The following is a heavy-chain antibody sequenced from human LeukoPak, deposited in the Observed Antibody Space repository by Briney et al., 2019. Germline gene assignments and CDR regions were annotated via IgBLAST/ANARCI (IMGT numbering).Heavy chain of an antibody. D-gene: IGHD6-19*01. J-gene: IGHJ4*02. V-gene: IGHV3-7*01. Sequence: GGSLRLSCAASGFTFSSYWMSWVRQAPGKGLEWVANIKQDGSEKYYVDSVKGRFTISRDNAKNSLYLQVNSLRAEDTAVYYCARVSIAVAGSNPYYFDYWGQGTLVTVSS. CDR2: IKQDGSEK. CDR1: GFTFSSYW. CDR3: ARVSIAVAGSNPYYFDY.